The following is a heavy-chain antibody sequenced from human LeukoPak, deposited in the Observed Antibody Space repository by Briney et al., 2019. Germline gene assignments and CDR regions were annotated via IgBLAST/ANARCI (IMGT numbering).Heavy chain of an antibody. D-gene: IGHD2-8*01. J-gene: IGHJ5*02. V-gene: IGHV3-7*01. CDR3: ARDGDYCTNGICYRDWFDP. CDR2: IKQDGSQK. Sequence: GGSLRLSCAASGFTFSSYWMSWVRQAPGKGLEWVTNIKQDGSQKSYVDSVKGRFAISRDNAKNSLYLQMNSLRAEDTAVYYCARDGDYCTNGICYRDWFDPWGQGSLVTVSS. CDR1: GFTFSSYW.